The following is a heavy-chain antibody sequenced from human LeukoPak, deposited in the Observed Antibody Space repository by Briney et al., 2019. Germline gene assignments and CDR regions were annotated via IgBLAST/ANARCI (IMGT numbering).Heavy chain of an antibody. J-gene: IGHJ4*02. CDR2: IFISGST. CDR3: ARVGQKDYFDY. Sequence: SETLSLTCTVSGGSISSYQWNWIRQPAGKGLEWIGRIFISGSTNYNPSLKSRVTMSVDTSKNQFSLKLSSVTAADTAVYYCARVGQKDYFDYWGQGTLVTVSS. CDR1: GGSISSYQ. D-gene: IGHD3-16*01. V-gene: IGHV4-4*07.